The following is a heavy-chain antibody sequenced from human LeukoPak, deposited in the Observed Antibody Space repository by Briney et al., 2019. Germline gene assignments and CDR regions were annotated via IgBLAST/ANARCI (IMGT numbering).Heavy chain of an antibody. CDR3: ARERHPGEEYYYDSSGYYSAFGI. Sequence: GASVKVSCKVSGYTLTELSMHWVRQAPGQGLEWMGWISAYNGNTNYAQKLQGRVTMTTDTSTSTAYMELRSLRSDDTAVYYCARERHPGEEYYYDSSGYYSAFGIWGQGTMVTVSS. V-gene: IGHV1-18*01. CDR1: GYTLTELS. CDR2: ISAYNGNT. D-gene: IGHD3-22*01. J-gene: IGHJ3*02.